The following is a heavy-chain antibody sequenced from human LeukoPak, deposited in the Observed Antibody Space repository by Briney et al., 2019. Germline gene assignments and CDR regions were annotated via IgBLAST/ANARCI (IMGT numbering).Heavy chain of an antibody. Sequence: PGRSLRLSCAASGFTFDDYAMHWFRQAPGKGLEWVSGISWNSGSIGYADSVKGRFTISRDNAKNSLYLQMNSLRAEDMALYYCALQGEYGSGWYPLDYWGQGTLVTVSS. J-gene: IGHJ4*02. CDR3: ALQGEYGSGWYPLDY. CDR2: ISWNSGSI. CDR1: GFTFDDYA. V-gene: IGHV3-9*03. D-gene: IGHD6-19*01.